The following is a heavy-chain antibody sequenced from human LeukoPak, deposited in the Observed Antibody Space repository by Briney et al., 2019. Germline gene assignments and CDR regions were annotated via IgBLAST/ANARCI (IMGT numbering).Heavy chain of an antibody. CDR3: AREKASGYYPYYYYIDV. D-gene: IGHD3-3*01. Sequence: GGSPKIFCYGSGYCFSSYWIGRVLQMPRKRGVWMVGIYPGDCDTRYSPSFQSRVTISADKSIKTTYLLQSTLKAPETAMYDCAREKASGYYPYYYYIDVWGKGTTVTISS. J-gene: IGHJ6*03. CDR1: GYCFSSYW. CDR2: IYPGDCDT. V-gene: IGHV5-51*01.